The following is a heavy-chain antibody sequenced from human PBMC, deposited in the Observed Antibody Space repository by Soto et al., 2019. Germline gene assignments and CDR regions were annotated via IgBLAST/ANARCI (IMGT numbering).Heavy chain of an antibody. J-gene: IGHJ4*02. CDR2: IYWDDGK. CDR3: ARKGPEDWPLGY. D-gene: IGHD3-9*01. CDR1: GFTLSTSGVG. V-gene: IGHV2-5*02. Sequence: QITLKESGPTLVKPTQTLTLTCTFSGFTLSTSGVGVGWIRQPPGKPLECLAVIYWDDGKEYSPTLKNRLTISKDSSKKHVVLTMTNMGPMDTGTYYRARKGPEDWPLGYWGQGTLVTVSS.